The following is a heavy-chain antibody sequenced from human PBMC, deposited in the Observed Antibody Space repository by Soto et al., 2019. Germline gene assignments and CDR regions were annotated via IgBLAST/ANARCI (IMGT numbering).Heavy chain of an antibody. CDR3: ARDSRITLSAFDY. CDR2: IYYSGST. Sequence: SETLSLTCTVSGGSISSYYWSWIRQPPGKGLEWIGYIYYSGSTNYNPSLKSRVTISVDTSKNQFSLKLSSVTAADTAVYYCARDSRITLSAFDYWGQGTLVTVSS. D-gene: IGHD3-10*01. CDR1: GGSISSYY. J-gene: IGHJ4*02. V-gene: IGHV4-59*01.